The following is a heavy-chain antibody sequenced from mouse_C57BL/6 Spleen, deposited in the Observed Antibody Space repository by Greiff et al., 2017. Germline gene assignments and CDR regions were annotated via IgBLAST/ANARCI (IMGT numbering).Heavy chain of an antibody. CDR3: ARSDYDGCFDY. D-gene: IGHD2-4*01. J-gene: IGHJ2*01. Sequence: EVMLVESGGGLVKPGGSLKLSCAASGFTFRDYGMHWVRQAPEKGLEWVAYISSGSSTIYYADTVKGRFPISRDNAKNTLFLQMTSLRSEDTAMYYCARSDYDGCFDYWGQGTTLTVSS. CDR1: GFTFRDYG. V-gene: IGHV5-17*01. CDR2: ISSGSSTI.